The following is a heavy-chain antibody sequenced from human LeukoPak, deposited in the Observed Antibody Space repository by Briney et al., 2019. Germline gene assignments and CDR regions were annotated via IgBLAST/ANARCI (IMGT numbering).Heavy chain of an antibody. D-gene: IGHD2-21*02. J-gene: IGHJ4*02. Sequence: GGSLRLSCAASGFTFSSYSMNWVRQAPGKGLEWVSSISSSSSYIYYADSVKGRFTISRDNAKNSLYLQMNSLRAEDTAVYYCARDECGGDCYSDYWGQGTLVTVSS. CDR1: GFTFSSYS. V-gene: IGHV3-21*01. CDR2: ISSSSSYI. CDR3: ARDECGGDCYSDY.